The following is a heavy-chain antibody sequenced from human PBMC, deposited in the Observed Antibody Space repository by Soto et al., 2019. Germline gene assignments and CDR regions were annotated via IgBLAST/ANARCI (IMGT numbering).Heavy chain of an antibody. D-gene: IGHD3-16*01. Sequence: RSETLSLTCSVSGVSMINSYCTFIRQSAGKGLEWIGRISTSGNTNYNPSLNSRLTMSVDTSKNQVSLKLTSVTAADTAVYYCARGGGVPALGDPWGQGTLVTVSS. V-gene: IGHV4-4*07. CDR1: GVSMINSY. CDR3: ARGGGVPALGDP. J-gene: IGHJ5*02. CDR2: ISTSGNT.